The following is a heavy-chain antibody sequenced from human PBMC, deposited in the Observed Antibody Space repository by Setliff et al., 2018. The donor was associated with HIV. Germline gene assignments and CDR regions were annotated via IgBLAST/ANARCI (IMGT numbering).Heavy chain of an antibody. V-gene: IGHV1-18*01. CDR2: ITTYNRNT. CDR3: ARAIYSGYYYREFDY. J-gene: IGHJ4*02. D-gene: IGHD5-12*01. Sequence: ASVKVSCKASDYAFTNFDVSWVRQAPGEGLEWMGWITTYNRNTKSAQNLQGRVTMTTDTSTSTASMQLRSLRSDDTAVYYCARAIYSGYYYREFDYWGQGTLVTVSS. CDR1: DYAFTNFD.